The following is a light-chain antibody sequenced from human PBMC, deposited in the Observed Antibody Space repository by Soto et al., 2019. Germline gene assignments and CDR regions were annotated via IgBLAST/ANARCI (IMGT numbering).Light chain of an antibody. CDR1: QRSSNW. Sequence: DIQMTQSPSTLSASVGDRVTLXXRASQRSSNWVAGYQQKPGKAPKXLSDEASSLDSRGPSRFSGRGAGTEFTLTSSSLQPDDFATYYCQQYNRYPYTFGQGTKVDIK. V-gene: IGKV1-5*01. J-gene: IGKJ2*01. CDR2: EAS. CDR3: QQYNRYPYT.